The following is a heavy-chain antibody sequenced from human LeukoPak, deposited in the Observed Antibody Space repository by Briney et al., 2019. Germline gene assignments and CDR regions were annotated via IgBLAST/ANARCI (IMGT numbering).Heavy chain of an antibody. CDR1: GGSISSYY. V-gene: IGHV4-59*08. D-gene: IGHD2-2*01. Sequence: SEPLSLTCTVSGGSISSYYWSWIRQPPGKGLEWIGYIFYSRMTNYNPSLKSRVPISVDTSKHPFSLQLSSVTAADTAVYYCARLVSSWFDPWGQGTLVTV. CDR3: ARLVSSWFDP. J-gene: IGHJ5*02. CDR2: IFYSRMT.